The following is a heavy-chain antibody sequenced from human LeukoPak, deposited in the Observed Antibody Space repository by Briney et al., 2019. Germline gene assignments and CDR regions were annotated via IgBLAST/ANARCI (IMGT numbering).Heavy chain of an antibody. J-gene: IGHJ6*03. CDR1: GFTFSSYA. CDR2: ISYDGSNK. Sequence: GGSLRLSCAASGFTFSSYAMHWVRQAPGKGLEWVAVISYDGSNKYYADSVKGRFTISRDNSKNTLYLQMDSLRAEDTAVYYCAKRGISYYMDVWGKGTTVTVSS. CDR3: AKRGISYYMDV. V-gene: IGHV3-30-3*02. D-gene: IGHD3-10*01.